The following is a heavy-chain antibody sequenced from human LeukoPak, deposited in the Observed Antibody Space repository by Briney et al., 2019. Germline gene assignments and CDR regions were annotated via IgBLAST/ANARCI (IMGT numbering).Heavy chain of an antibody. D-gene: IGHD3-16*01. V-gene: IGHV3-21*01. Sequence: GGSLRLSCAASGLTFSSYSMNWVRQAPGKGLEWVSSISSSSSYIYYADSVKGRFTISRDNAKNSLYLQMNSLRAEDTAVYYCARGPFGGASVGYWGQGTLVTVSS. CDR3: ARGPFGGASVGY. CDR2: ISSSSSYI. CDR1: GLTFSSYS. J-gene: IGHJ4*02.